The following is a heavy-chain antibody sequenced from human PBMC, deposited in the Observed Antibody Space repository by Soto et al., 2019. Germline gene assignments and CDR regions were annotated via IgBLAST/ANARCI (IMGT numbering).Heavy chain of an antibody. CDR1: GYTFTNYV. CDR2: INAASGNT. CDR3: ARGRASFQFDK. D-gene: IGHD3-16*02. J-gene: IGHJ4*02. V-gene: IGHV1-3*01. Sequence: ASVAVSCAASGYTFTNYVMCWVRQAPGQSLEWVGWINAASGNTKYSQKFQDRVTLTRDTSATTVFMEMSSLGLEDTAVYFCARGRASFQFDKWGQGTPVTVSS.